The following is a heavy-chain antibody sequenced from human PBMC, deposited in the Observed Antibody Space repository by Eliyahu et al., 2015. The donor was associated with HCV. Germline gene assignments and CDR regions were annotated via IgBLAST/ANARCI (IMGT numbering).Heavy chain of an antibody. V-gene: IGHV1-8*01. J-gene: IGHJ3*02. Sequence: QVQLVQSGAEVKKPGASVKVACKASGXXFTSYDINWVRQATGQGLEWMGWMNPNSGNTGYAQKFQGRVTMTRNTSISTAYMELSSLRSEDTAVYYCARRYSYGPDAFDIWGQGTMVTVSS. CDR3: ARRYSYGPDAFDI. CDR2: MNPNSGNT. CDR1: GXXFTSYD. D-gene: IGHD5-18*01.